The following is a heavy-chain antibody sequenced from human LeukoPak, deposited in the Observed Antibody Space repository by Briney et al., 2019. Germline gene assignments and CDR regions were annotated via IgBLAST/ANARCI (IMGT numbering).Heavy chain of an antibody. Sequence: GGSLRLSCAASGFTFRKYWLHWVRQAPGKGLVWVSRINPDDESTSYADSVKGRFTISRDNSKNTLYLQMNSLRAEDTAVYYCARDRATHSSSWFDSWGQGILVTVSS. CDR3: ARDRATHSSSWFDS. J-gene: IGHJ5*01. D-gene: IGHD6-19*01. CDR1: GFTFRKYW. V-gene: IGHV3-74*01. CDR2: INPDDEST.